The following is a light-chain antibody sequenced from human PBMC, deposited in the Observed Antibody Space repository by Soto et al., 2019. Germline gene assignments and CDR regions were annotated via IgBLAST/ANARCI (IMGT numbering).Light chain of an antibody. J-gene: IGLJ3*02. CDR2: GNN. CDR1: SSNIGAGYD. V-gene: IGLV1-40*01. CDR3: QSYDSSLSGWV. Sequence: QSVLTQPPSVSGAPGQRGTISCTGSSSNIGAGYDVHWYQQLPGTAPKLLIYGNNNRPSGVPDRFSGSKSGTSASLAITGLQDEDEADYYCQSYDSSLSGWVFGGGTKLTVL.